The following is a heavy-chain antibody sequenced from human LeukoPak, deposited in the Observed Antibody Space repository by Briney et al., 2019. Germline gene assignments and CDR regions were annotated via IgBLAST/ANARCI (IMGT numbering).Heavy chain of an antibody. CDR3: AREGGSSWFRGGMDV. J-gene: IGHJ6*02. V-gene: IGHV1-8*01. Sequence: ASVKVSCKASGYTFTRFDINWARQAPGQGVEWVGWMNPNSGNTGYAQKFQGRVTMTRNTSISTAYMELSSLRSEDTAVYYCAREGGSSWFRGGMDVWGQGTTVTVSS. CDR2: MNPNSGNT. D-gene: IGHD6-13*01. CDR1: GYTFTRFD.